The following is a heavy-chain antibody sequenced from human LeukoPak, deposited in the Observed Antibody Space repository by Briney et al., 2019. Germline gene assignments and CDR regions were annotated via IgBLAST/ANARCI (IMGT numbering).Heavy chain of an antibody. Sequence: ASVKVSRKASGYTFTSYAMHWVRQAPGQRLEWMGWINAGNSNTKYSQKFQGRVTITRDTSASTAYMELSSLRSEDTAVYYCARSRVPAGKYCSGGSCYGGFDYWGQGTLVTVSS. D-gene: IGHD2-15*01. V-gene: IGHV1-3*01. CDR3: ARSRVPAGKYCSGGSCYGGFDY. J-gene: IGHJ4*02. CDR1: GYTFTSYA. CDR2: INAGNSNT.